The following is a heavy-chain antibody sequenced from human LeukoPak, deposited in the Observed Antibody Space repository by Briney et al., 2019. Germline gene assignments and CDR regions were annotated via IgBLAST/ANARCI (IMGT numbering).Heavy chain of an antibody. D-gene: IGHD6-13*01. CDR2: IYHSGST. V-gene: IGHV4-4*02. J-gene: IGHJ5*02. CDR3: VGSGYSSSWYMANWFDP. CDR1: GGSISSSNW. Sequence: SGTLSLTCAVSGGSISSSNWWSWVRQPPGKGLEWIGEIYHSGSTNYNPSLKSRVTISVDKSKNQFSLKLSSVTAADTAVYYCVGSGYSSSWYMANWFDPWGQGTLVTVSS.